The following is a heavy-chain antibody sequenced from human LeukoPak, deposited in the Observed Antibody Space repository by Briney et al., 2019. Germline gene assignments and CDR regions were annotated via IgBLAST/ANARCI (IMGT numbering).Heavy chain of an antibody. V-gene: IGHV1-18*01. D-gene: IGHD1-14*01. J-gene: IGHJ6*02. CDR2: ISGYNGNT. Sequence: ASVKVSCKASGYTFSSYSINWVRQAPGQGLEWMGWISGYNGNTNSAQKVQGRITMTTDTSTSTAYMELRSLRSDDTAVYYCARDRETGYYYGVDVWGQGTTVTVPS. CDR1: GYTFSSYS. CDR3: ARDRETGYYYGVDV.